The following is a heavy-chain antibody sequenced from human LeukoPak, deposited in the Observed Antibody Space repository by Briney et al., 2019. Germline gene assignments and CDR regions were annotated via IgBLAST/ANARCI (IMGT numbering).Heavy chain of an antibody. Sequence: PSETLSLTCTVSGDSISSGSYYWNWIRQPAGKGLEWIGRVYRNGNINYNPSLKSRVTISPDTSKNQFSLKLSSVTAADTAVYYCARVLAAPMVCWFDPWGQGTLVTVSS. CDR3: ARVLAAPMVCWFDP. CDR1: GDSISSGSYY. J-gene: IGHJ5*02. D-gene: IGHD6-13*01. CDR2: VYRNGNI. V-gene: IGHV4-61*02.